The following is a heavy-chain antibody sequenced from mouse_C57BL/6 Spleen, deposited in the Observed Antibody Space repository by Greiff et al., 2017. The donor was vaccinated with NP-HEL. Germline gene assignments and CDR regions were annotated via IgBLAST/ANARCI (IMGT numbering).Heavy chain of an antibody. J-gene: IGHJ2*01. CDR1: GYAFSSSW. Sequence: VKLQQSGPELVKPGASVKISCKASGYAFSSSWLNWVKQRPGKGLEWIGRIYPGDGDTNYNGKFKGKATLTADKSSSTAYMQLSSLTSEDSAVYFCARSGDYDVDYFDYWGQGTTLTVSS. V-gene: IGHV1-82*01. D-gene: IGHD2-4*01. CDR3: ARSGDYDVDYFDY. CDR2: IYPGDGDT.